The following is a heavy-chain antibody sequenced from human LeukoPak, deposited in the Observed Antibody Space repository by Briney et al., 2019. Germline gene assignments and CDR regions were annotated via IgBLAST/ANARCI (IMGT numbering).Heavy chain of an antibody. CDR1: NDSIISYY. V-gene: IGHV4-59*01. CDR2: IYFSGTT. Sequence: PSETLSLTCTVSNDSIISYYWSWIRQPPGKGLEWIGYIYFSGTTNYSPSLKSRVTISVDTSKNQFSLKLSSVTAADTAVYYCARVFDYGGNSYYYYGMDVWGQGTTVTVSS. CDR3: ARVFDYGGNSYYYYGMDV. J-gene: IGHJ6*02. D-gene: IGHD4-23*01.